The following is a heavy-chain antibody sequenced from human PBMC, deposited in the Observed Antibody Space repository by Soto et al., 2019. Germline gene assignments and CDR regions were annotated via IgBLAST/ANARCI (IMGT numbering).Heavy chain of an antibody. Sequence: EVALVESGGALVEPGRSLRLSCIASGFSFSVYSMAWFRQAPGKGLEWVGFIRRTTSGATTEYASSVQGRFIISRDDSRNIVYLQMSSLKIEDTAVYYCAREQGGITSIRGDVDYWGQGTLVTVSS. D-gene: IGHD3-10*01. CDR2: IRRTTSGATT. J-gene: IGHJ4*02. CDR1: GFSFSVYS. V-gene: IGHV3-49*03. CDR3: AREQGGITSIRGDVDY.